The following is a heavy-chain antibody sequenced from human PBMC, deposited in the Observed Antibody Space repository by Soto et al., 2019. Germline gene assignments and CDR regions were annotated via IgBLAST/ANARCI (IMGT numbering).Heavy chain of an antibody. CDR3: AKDPSYCSGGSCYYFDY. Sequence: GGSLRLSCAASGFTFSSYAMSWVRQAPGKGLEWVSAISGSGGSTYYADSVKGRFTISRDNSKNTLYLQMNSLRAEDTAVYYCAKDPSYCSGGSCYYFDYWGQGTLVTVSS. J-gene: IGHJ4*02. CDR2: ISGSGGST. D-gene: IGHD2-15*01. CDR1: GFTFSSYA. V-gene: IGHV3-23*01.